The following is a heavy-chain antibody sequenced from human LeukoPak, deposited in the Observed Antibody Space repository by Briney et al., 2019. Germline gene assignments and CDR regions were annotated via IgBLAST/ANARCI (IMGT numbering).Heavy chain of an antibody. CDR2: IRGSGSVN. V-gene: IGHV3-48*03. J-gene: IGHJ4*02. Sequence: GGSLRLSCAASGFTFSNYEMNWVRQAPGKGLEWVSYIRGSGSVNNYADSVKGRFTISRDNARNSLYLQMNSLRAEDTAVYYCARVPHYYDSRAPDYWGQGTLVTVSS. CDR1: GFTFSNYE. D-gene: IGHD3-22*01. CDR3: ARVPHYYDSRAPDY.